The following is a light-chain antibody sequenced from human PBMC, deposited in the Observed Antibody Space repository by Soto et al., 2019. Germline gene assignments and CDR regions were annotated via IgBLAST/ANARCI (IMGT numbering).Light chain of an antibody. CDR1: NSVVGSSDL. Sequence: QSVASQPSPLSWAPCQMVTISLTRTNSVVGSSDLVSWYQQHPGKAPKLIIFEGSRRPSGVSGRFSGSKSGNTASLTISGLQAEDEADYYCCSFARSTTFYVFGTGTKVTVL. J-gene: IGLJ1*01. CDR2: EGS. V-gene: IGLV2-23*01. CDR3: CSFARSTTFYV.